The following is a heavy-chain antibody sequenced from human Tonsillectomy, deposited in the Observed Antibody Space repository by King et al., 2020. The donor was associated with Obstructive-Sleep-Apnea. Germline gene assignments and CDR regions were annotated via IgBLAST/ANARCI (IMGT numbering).Heavy chain of an antibody. CDR2: INSDASGT. J-gene: IGHJ2*01. Sequence: VQLVESGGGLVQPGGSLRLSCAASGFTFTSNWMHWVRQAPGKGLVWVSRINSDASGTTYADVVKGRFFFSRDNAKNTVYLQMNTLRAEDTAVYYCVRGMSSSSGWPDWHFDLWGRGTLVTVSS. V-gene: IGHV3-74*03. CDR1: GFTFTSNW. CDR3: VRGMSSSSGWPDWHFDL. D-gene: IGHD6-19*01.